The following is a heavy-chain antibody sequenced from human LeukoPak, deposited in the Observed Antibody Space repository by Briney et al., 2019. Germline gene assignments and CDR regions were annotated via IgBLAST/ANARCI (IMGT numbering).Heavy chain of an antibody. J-gene: IGHJ4*02. CDR1: GGSISSYY. V-gene: IGHV4-4*07. Sequence: SETLSLTCTVSGGSISSYYWSWIRQPDGKGLEWIGRIYTSGSTNYNPSLKSRVTMSVDTSKNQFSLKLSSVTAADTAVYYCARAHPYDSSGYYLYYFDYWGQGTLVTVSS. D-gene: IGHD3-22*01. CDR2: IYTSGST. CDR3: ARAHPYDSSGYYLYYFDY.